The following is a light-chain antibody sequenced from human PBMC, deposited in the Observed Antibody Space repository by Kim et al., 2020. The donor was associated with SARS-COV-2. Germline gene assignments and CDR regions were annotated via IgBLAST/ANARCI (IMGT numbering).Light chain of an antibody. CDR2: EVT. J-gene: IGLJ3*02. Sequence: QSALTQPPSASGSPGQSVTISCTGTSSDVGGRNSVSWYQQHPGKAPQLIIYEVTERPSGVPDRFSGSKSGNTASLTVSGLQAEDEADYYCSSYARTLWVFGGGTKVTVL. V-gene: IGLV2-8*01. CDR1: SSDVGGRNS. CDR3: SSYARTLWV.